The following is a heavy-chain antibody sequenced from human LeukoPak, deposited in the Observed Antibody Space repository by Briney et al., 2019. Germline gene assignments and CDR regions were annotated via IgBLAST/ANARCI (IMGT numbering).Heavy chain of an antibody. Sequence: GGSLRLSCAASGFTFDDYAMHCVRQAPGKGLEWVSGISWNSGSIGYADSVKGRFTISRDNAKNSLYLQMNSLRAEDTALYYCAKTRYFDWPITYWGQGTLVTVSS. V-gene: IGHV3-9*01. J-gene: IGHJ4*02. D-gene: IGHD3-9*01. CDR3: AKTRYFDWPITY. CDR2: ISWNSGSI. CDR1: GFTFDDYA.